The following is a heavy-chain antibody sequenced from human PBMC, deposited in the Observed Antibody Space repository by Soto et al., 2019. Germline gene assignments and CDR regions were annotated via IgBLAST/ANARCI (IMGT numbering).Heavy chain of an antibody. CDR2: INAGNGNT. CDR1: GYTFTSYA. CDR3: ARMGLWFGEQPDDY. Sequence: QVQLVQSGAEVKKPGASVKVSCKASGYTFTSYAMHWVRQAPGQRLEWMGWINAGNGNTKYSQKFQGRVTMTRDTSASTADMERSSLRSEDTAVYYCARMGLWFGEQPDDYWGQGTLVTVSS. V-gene: IGHV1-3*01. J-gene: IGHJ4*02. D-gene: IGHD3-10*01.